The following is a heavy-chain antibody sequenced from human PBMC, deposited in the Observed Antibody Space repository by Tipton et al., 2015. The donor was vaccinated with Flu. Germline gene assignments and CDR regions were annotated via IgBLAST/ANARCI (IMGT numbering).Heavy chain of an antibody. Sequence: QLVQSGAEVKKPGASVKVSCKASGYTFTGYYMHWVRQAPGQGLEWMGWINPNSGGTNYAQKFQGRVTMTRDTSISTAYMELSRLRSDDTAVYYWARLTTVVTPEYFQHWGQGTLVTVSS. D-gene: IGHD4-23*01. V-gene: IGHV1-2*02. CDR2: INPNSGGT. J-gene: IGHJ1*01. CDR3: ARLTTVVTPEYFQH. CDR1: GYTFTGYY.